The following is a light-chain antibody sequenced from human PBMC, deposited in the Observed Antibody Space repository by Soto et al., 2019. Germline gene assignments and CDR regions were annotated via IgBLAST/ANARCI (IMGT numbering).Light chain of an antibody. CDR3: QQSYSTPRT. CDR2: AAS. CDR1: QSISSY. J-gene: IGKJ2*01. V-gene: IGKV1-39*01. Sequence: EIQMTQSPSSLSASVGDRVTITCRASQSISSYLNWYQQKPGKAPKLLIYAASSLHGGVPSRFSGSGSGTDFTLTISSLQPEDFATYYCQQSYSTPRTFGRGTKLDIK.